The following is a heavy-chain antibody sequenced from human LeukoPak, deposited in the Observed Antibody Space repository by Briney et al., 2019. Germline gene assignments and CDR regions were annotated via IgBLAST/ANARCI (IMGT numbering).Heavy chain of an antibody. CDR2: INPNTGGT. V-gene: IGHV1-2*02. D-gene: IGHD6-19*01. Sequence: ASVKVSCKASGYTFTAYSMHWVRQAPGQGLEWMGWINPNTGGTMYAQNLQGRVTMTRDTSINTAYMEVSSLRSDDTAVYYCARVVAAQPSKYSYGMDVWGQGTTVTVSS. CDR3: ARVVAAQPSKYSYGMDV. J-gene: IGHJ6*02. CDR1: GYTFTAYS.